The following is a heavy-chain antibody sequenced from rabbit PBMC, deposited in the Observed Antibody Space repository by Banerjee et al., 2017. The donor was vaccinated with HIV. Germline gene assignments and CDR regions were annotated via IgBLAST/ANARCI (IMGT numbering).Heavy chain of an antibody. V-gene: IGHV1S45*01. J-gene: IGHJ4*01. CDR1: GIDFSSDYW. CDR3: ARANYYTYAYAGGAYYNL. CDR2: IYTDSGRT. Sequence: QEQLEESGGDLVKPEGSLTLTCTASGIDFSSDYWICWVRQAPGQGLEWIACIYTDSGRTYHASWAKGRFTISKTSSTTVTLQMTSLTAADTATYFCARANYYTYAYAGGAYYNLWGPGTLVTVS. D-gene: IGHD6-1*01.